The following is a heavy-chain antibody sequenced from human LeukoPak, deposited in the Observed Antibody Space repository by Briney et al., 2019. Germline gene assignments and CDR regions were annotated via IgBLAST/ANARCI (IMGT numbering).Heavy chain of an antibody. V-gene: IGHV6-1*01. Sequence: SQTLSLTCAISGDSVSSNSVTWNWIRQSPSRGLEWLGRTYYRSTWYNDYAVSVRGRITVNPDTSKNQFSLHLNSVTPGDTAVYYCARRLTQYDCFDPGGQGILVTVSA. J-gene: IGHJ5*02. D-gene: IGHD3-9*01. CDR2: TYYRSTWYN. CDR1: GDSVSSNSVT. CDR3: ARRLTQYDCFDP.